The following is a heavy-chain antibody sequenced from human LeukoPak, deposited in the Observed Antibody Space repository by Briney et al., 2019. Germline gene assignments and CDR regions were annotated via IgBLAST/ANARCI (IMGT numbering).Heavy chain of an antibody. J-gene: IGHJ4*02. V-gene: IGHV4-39*01. CDR1: GGSISSSAYY. CDR3: APYSGTFYLQFDY. D-gene: IGHD1-26*01. CDR2: ISYSGST. Sequence: SETLSLTCTVSGGSISSSAYYWGWIRQPPGKGLEWIGSISYSGSTYHNPSLKSRVTISVDTSKNRFSLKLISVTAADTAVYYCAPYSGTFYLQFDYWGQGTLVTVSS.